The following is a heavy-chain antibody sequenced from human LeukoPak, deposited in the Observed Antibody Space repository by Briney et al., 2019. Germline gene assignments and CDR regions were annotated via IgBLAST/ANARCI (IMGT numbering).Heavy chain of an antibody. D-gene: IGHD1-1*01. J-gene: IGHJ4*02. Sequence: GGSLRLSCAASGFTFSSYSMNWVRKAPGKGLEWVSSISSSSSYIYYADSVKGRFSISRDNAKNSLYLQMNSLRAEDTAVYYCARSHWNDVRYFDYWGQGTLVTVSS. CDR2: ISSSSSYI. CDR3: ARSHWNDVRYFDY. V-gene: IGHV3-21*01. CDR1: GFTFSSYS.